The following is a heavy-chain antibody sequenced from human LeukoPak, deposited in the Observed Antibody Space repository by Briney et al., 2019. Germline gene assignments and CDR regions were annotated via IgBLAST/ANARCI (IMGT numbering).Heavy chain of an antibody. CDR1: GFTVSSNC. Sequence: GGSLRLSCAASGFTVSSNCMSWVRQAPGKGLEWVSVIYSGGSTYYADSVKGRFTISRDNSKNTLYLQMNSLRAEDTAVYYCARSLKDIVVVPAATVAFDIWGQGTMVTVSS. V-gene: IGHV3-66*02. CDR2: IYSGGST. J-gene: IGHJ3*02. D-gene: IGHD2-2*01. CDR3: ARSLKDIVVVPAATVAFDI.